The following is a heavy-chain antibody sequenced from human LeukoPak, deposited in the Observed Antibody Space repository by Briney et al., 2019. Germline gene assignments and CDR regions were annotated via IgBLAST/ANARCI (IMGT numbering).Heavy chain of an antibody. D-gene: IGHD3-10*01. CDR1: GFTFSSYG. V-gene: IGHV3-33*06. CDR2: IWDDGSEK. J-gene: IGHJ3*02. CDR3: AKGDRWFGDLTNAFDI. Sequence: PGGSLRLSCAASGFTFSSYGMHWVRQAPGKGLEWVAVIWDDGSEKYYADSVKGRFSISRDNSENTLYLQMNSLRAEDTAVYYCAKGDRWFGDLTNAFDIWGQGTMVTVSS.